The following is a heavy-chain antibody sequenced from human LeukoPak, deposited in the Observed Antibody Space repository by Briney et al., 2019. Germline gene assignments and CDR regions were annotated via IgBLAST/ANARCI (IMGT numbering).Heavy chain of an antibody. D-gene: IGHD2-21*01. CDR2: ISSGGNTR. Sequence: GGSLRLSCAASGFTFSDYYMSWIRQAPGKGLEWVAYISSGGNTRYYADSVKGRFTISRDNAKNSLYLQMNSLRAEDTAVYYRAGGGIAAFDSWGQGTLVTVSS. V-gene: IGHV3-11*04. CDR1: GFTFSDYY. J-gene: IGHJ4*02. CDR3: AGGGIAAFDS.